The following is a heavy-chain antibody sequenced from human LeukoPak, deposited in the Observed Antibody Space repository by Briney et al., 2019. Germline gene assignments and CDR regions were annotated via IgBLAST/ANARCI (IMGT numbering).Heavy chain of an antibody. CDR3: ARDPASNFWSGYADS. CDR2: ISYDGSDK. D-gene: IGHD3-3*01. Sequence: PGRSLRLSCAASGFTFSSYGMHWVRQAPGKGLEWVAVISYDGSDKYCADSVKGRFTISRDNSKNTVYLQMNSLRAEDTAVYYCARDPASNFWSGYADSWGQGTLVTVSS. J-gene: IGHJ4*02. V-gene: IGHV3-30*03. CDR1: GFTFSSYG.